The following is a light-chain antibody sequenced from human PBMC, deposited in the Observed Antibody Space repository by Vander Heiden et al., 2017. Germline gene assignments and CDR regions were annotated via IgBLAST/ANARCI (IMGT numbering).Light chain of an antibody. CDR1: QSISNW. Sequence: DIQMTQSPFTLSASVGDRVTITCRASQSISNWLAWYQQKPGKAPKLLIYKASSLQSGAPSRFSGSGSGTEFTLTISSLQPDDFATYYCQQYNSYRTFGQGTKVEIK. CDR3: QQYNSYRT. V-gene: IGKV1-5*03. J-gene: IGKJ1*01. CDR2: KAS.